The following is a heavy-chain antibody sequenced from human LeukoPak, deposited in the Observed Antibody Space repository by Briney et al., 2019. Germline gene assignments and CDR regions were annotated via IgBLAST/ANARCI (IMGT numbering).Heavy chain of an antibody. V-gene: IGHV4-59*01. Sequence: RPSETLSLTCTVSGGSIRSYYWSWIRQPPGKGLEWIGYIYYSGSTNYNPSLKSRVTISVNTSKNQFSLKLSSVTAADTAVYYCARDSGYYYGHDYWGQGTLVTVSS. J-gene: IGHJ4*02. D-gene: IGHD3-22*01. CDR1: GGSIRSYY. CDR2: IYYSGST. CDR3: ARDSGYYYGHDY.